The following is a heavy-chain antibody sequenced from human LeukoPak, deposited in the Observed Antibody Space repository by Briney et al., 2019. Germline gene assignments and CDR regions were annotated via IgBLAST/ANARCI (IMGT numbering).Heavy chain of an antibody. V-gene: IGHV1-2*02. D-gene: IGHD1-1*01. CDR1: GYVFIGYY. CDR2: INPNSGGT. J-gene: IGHJ5*02. Sequence: ASVKVSCKASGYVFIGYYIYWMRQAPGQRLEWMGRINPNSGGTDYAPKFQGRVTMTRDTSITTAYMELTSLRSDDTAIYYCARDHSDQTNLVWFDPWGQGSLVTVSS. CDR3: ARDHSDQTNLVWFDP.